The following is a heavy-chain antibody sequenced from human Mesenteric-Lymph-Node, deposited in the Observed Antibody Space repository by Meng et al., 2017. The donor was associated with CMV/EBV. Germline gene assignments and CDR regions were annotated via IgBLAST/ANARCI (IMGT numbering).Heavy chain of an antibody. V-gene: IGHV1-2*06. D-gene: IGHD6-25*01. CDR3: ARDRSGGHNYFDP. Sequence: CKASGYRYTGYYRHWVRQAPGQGLEWMGRINPNTGLTNYAQRFQGRVTMTRDTSISTGYMEVKRLRFDDTAIYYCARDRSGGHNYFDPWGQGTLVTVSS. J-gene: IGHJ5*02. CDR2: INPNTGLT. CDR1: GYRYTGYY.